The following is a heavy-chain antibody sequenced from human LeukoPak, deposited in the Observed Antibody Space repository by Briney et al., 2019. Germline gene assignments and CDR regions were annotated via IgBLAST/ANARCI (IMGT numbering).Heavy chain of an antibody. J-gene: IGHJ6*03. D-gene: IGHD3-3*01. Sequence: SETLSLTCAVYGGSFSGYYWSWIRQPPGKGLEWIGEINHSGSTNYNPSLKSRVTISVDTSKNQFSLKLSSVTAADTAVYYCARIIPAGLYYYYYYMDVWGKGTTVTVSS. CDR2: INHSGST. CDR3: ARIIPAGLYYYYYYMDV. V-gene: IGHV4-34*01. CDR1: GGSFSGYY.